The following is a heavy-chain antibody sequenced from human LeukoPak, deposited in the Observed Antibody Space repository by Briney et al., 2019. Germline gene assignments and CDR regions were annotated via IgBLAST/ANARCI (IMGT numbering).Heavy chain of an antibody. Sequence: VASVKVSCKASGYTFTAYYMHWVRQAPGQGLEWMGWINPNSGGTKYAQKFQGRVTMTRDTSISTAYMDLSSLESDDTAVYYCARGSDWNDLFDYWGQGTLVTVSS. CDR1: GYTFTAYY. CDR2: INPNSGGT. D-gene: IGHD1-1*01. J-gene: IGHJ4*02. CDR3: ARGSDWNDLFDY. V-gene: IGHV1-2*02.